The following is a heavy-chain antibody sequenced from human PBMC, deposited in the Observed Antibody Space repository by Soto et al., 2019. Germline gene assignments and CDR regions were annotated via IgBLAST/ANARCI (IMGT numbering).Heavy chain of an antibody. CDR2: ISTRSDI. J-gene: IGHJ6*02. CDR3: AREYTAWPLAYGLDV. V-gene: IGHV3-21*01. CDR1: GFTFSTYS. Sequence: GGSLRLSCVGSGFTFSTYSINWVRQAPGKGLEWVSSISTRSDIYYADSVKGRFTISRDNAKNSVSLQMNSLRAEDTAVYYCAREYTAWPLAYGLDVWGQGTTVTVSS. D-gene: IGHD2-2*02.